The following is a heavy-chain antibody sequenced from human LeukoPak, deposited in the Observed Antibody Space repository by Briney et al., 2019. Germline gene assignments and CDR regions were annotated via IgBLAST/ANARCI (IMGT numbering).Heavy chain of an antibody. CDR2: IYYSGST. V-gene: IGHV4-39*07. CDR3: ARDRYCSSTSCYLGWFDP. Sequence: SETLSLTCTVSGGSISSSSYYWGWIRQPPGKGLEWIGSIYYSGSTYYNPSLKSRVTISVDTSKSQFSLKLSSVTAADTAVYYCARDRYCSSTSCYLGWFDPWGQGTLVTVSS. D-gene: IGHD2-2*01. J-gene: IGHJ5*02. CDR1: GGSISSSSYY.